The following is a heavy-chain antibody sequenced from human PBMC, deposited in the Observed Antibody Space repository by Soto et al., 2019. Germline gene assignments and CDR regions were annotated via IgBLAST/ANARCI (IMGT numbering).Heavy chain of an antibody. D-gene: IGHD3-22*01. V-gene: IGHV4-59*01. CDR2: IYYSGST. Sequence: PSETLSLTCTVSGGSISSYYWSWIRQPPGKGLEWIGYIYYSGSTNYNPSLKSRVTISVDTSKNQFSLKLSSVTAADTAVYYCARGWNYYDSSGYPYYYYGMDIWGQGTTVTVSS. CDR1: GGSISSYY. J-gene: IGHJ6*02. CDR3: ARGWNYYDSSGYPYYYYGMDI.